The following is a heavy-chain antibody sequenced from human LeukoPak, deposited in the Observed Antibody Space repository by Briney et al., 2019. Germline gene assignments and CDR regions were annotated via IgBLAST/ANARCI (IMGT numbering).Heavy chain of an antibody. V-gene: IGHV1-18*01. CDR3: ANLAIAAAGTDFDY. CDR1: GGTFSSYA. D-gene: IGHD6-13*01. J-gene: IGHJ4*02. Sequence: ASVKVSCKASGGTFSSYAISWVRQAPGQGLEWMGWISTYNGNTNYAHKLQGRVTMTTDTSTSTAYMELRSLRSDDTAVYYCANLAIAAAGTDFDYWGQGTLVTVSS. CDR2: ISTYNGNT.